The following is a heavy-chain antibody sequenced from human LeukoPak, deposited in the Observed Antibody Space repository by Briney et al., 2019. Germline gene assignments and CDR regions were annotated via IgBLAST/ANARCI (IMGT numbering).Heavy chain of an antibody. CDR1: GFTFSSYG. CDR3: AKDGLAYCGGDCYGDYYYYMDV. Sequence: PGGSLRLSCAASGFTFSSYGMHWVRQAPGKGLEWVAVIWYGGGNKYYADSVKGRFTISRDNSKNTLYLQMNSLRGEDTAVYYCAKDGLAYCGGDCYGDYYYYMDVWGKGTTVTVSS. V-gene: IGHV3-30*02. D-gene: IGHD2-21*01. CDR2: IWYGGGNK. J-gene: IGHJ6*03.